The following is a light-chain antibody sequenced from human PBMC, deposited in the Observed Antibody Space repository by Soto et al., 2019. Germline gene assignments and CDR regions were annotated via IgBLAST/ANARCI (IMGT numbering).Light chain of an antibody. V-gene: IGLV2-14*01. Sequence: QSALTQPASVSGAPGQSITISCTGTSSDVGGYNYVSWYQQHPGKAPKLMIYDVSNRPSGVSNRFSGSKSGNTASLTISGLQAEDEADYYCSSYTSSSTVVCGGGTQLTVL. CDR3: SSYTSSSTVV. CDR1: SSDVGGYNY. J-gene: IGLJ2*01. CDR2: DVS.